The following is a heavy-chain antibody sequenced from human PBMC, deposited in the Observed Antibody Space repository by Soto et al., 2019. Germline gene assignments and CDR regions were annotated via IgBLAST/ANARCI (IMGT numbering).Heavy chain of an antibody. V-gene: IGHV3-23*01. CDR3: AKDRLAGNFDY. Sequence: GGSLILSCAASGFTFNNYAMNWVRQAPGKGLEWVATISATGGSTYYADSVKGRFTISRDNSKNTLYLQMNGLRVEDTAVYYCAKDRLAGNFDYWGQGTQVTVSS. J-gene: IGHJ4*02. CDR2: ISATGGST. CDR1: GFTFNNYA.